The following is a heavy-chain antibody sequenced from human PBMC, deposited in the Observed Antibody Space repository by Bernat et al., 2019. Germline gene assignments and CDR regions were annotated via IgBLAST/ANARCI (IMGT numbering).Heavy chain of an antibody. CDR1: GFSLSTSGMR. CDR3: ARYMKIGEDDAFDI. D-gene: IGHD3-10*01. J-gene: IGHJ3*02. Sequence: QVTLKESGPALVKPTQTLTLTCTFSGFSLSTSGMRVSWIRQPPGKALEWLARIDWDDDKFYSTSLKTRLTISKDTSQNQVVLTMTNMDPVDTATYYCARYMKIGEDDAFDIWGQGTMVTVSS. CDR2: IDWDDDK. V-gene: IGHV2-70*04.